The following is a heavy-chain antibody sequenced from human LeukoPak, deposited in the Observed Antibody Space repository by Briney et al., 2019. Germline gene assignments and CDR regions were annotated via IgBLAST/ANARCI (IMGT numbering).Heavy chain of an antibody. J-gene: IGHJ5*02. CDR3: ARDSGTTGEVKFDP. CDR2: IYSDGTI. D-gene: IGHD4-17*01. CDR1: GGSISRYY. V-gene: IGHV4-4*07. Sequence: SETLSLTCTISGGSISRYYWSWIRQPAGKGLEWIGRIYSDGTITYNPSLQSRLTMSIDTSKNQFSLKLSFVTAADTAVYYCARDSGTTGEVKFDPWGQGTLVTVSS.